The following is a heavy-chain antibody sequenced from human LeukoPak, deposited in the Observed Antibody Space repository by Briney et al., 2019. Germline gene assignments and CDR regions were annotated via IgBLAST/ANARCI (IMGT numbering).Heavy chain of an antibody. Sequence: ASVKVSCKAFGYTFTSYGISWVRQAPGQGLEWMGWISAYNGNTNYAQKLQGRVTMTTDTSTSTAYMELRSLRSDDTAVYYCATGWYGSGSYYTDYWGQGTLVTVSS. CDR2: ISAYNGNT. D-gene: IGHD3-10*01. CDR3: ATGWYGSGSYYTDY. CDR1: GYTFTSYG. V-gene: IGHV1-18*01. J-gene: IGHJ4*02.